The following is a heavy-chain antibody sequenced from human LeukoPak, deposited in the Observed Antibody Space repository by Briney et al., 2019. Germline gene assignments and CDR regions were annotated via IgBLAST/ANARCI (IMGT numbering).Heavy chain of an antibody. Sequence: SETLSLTCTVSGGSISIYYWSWIRQPPGKGLEWIGYVYNSGSTDYNPSLKSRVTISADTSKNQFSLKLSSVIAADTAVYYCVRDRELNYWGQGILVTVS. D-gene: IGHD5-24*01. CDR1: GGSISIYY. CDR3: VRDRELNY. J-gene: IGHJ4*02. V-gene: IGHV4-59*01. CDR2: VYNSGST.